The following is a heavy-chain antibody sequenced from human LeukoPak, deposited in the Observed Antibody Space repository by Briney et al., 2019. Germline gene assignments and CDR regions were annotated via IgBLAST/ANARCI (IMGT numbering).Heavy chain of an antibody. D-gene: IGHD6-13*01. CDR3: AKDRDSSSWYLGSCFGDY. CDR1: GFTFSSYA. V-gene: IGHV3-23*01. CDR2: ISGSGGST. J-gene: IGHJ4*02. Sequence: GGSLRLSCAASGFTFSSYALSWVRQAPGKGPEWVSGISGSGGSTHYADSVKGRFTISRDNSKNTVYLEMNSLRAEDTAVHYCAKDRDSSSWYLGSCFGDYWGQGTLVTVSS.